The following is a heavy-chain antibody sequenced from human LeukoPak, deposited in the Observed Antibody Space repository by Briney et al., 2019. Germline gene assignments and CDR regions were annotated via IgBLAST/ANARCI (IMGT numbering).Heavy chain of an antibody. V-gene: IGHV1-46*01. Sequence: ASVKVSCKAAGYTFTSYYMHWVRQAPGQGLEWMGIINPSGGSTSYAQKLQGRVTMTRDTSTSTVYMELSSLRSEDTAVYYCARDPTLRGAKYYFDYWGQGTLVTVSS. CDR1: GYTFTSYY. J-gene: IGHJ4*02. CDR2: INPSGGST. CDR3: ARDPTLRGAKYYFDY. D-gene: IGHD3-10*01.